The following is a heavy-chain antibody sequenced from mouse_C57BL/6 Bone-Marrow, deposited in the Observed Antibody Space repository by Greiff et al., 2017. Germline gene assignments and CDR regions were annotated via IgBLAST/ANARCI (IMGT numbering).Heavy chain of an antibody. J-gene: IGHJ3*01. Sequence: VQLQQSGPELVKPGASVKISCKASGYSFTGYYMNWVKQSPEKSLEWIGEITPSTGGTTYNQKFKDKATLTVDKSSSTAYMQLKSLTSEDSAVDCGARRTAQRCAYWGQGTLVTVSA. CDR3: ARRTAQRCAY. CDR1: GYSFTGYY. V-gene: IGHV1-42*01. D-gene: IGHD3-2*02. CDR2: ITPSTGGT.